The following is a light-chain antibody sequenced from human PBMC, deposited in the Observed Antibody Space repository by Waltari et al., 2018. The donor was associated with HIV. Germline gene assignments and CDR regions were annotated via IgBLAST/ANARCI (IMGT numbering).Light chain of an antibody. CDR2: GNK. Sequence: QSVLTQPPSVSGAPGQTVPISCTGSSSNIGAGEHLDVHWYQQFPSTAPKLLIFGNKNRPSRVPDRFAGSKSGASASLAITGLQAEDEADYYCQSYDTRLSGSVFGGGTKLTVL. CDR3: QSYDTRLSGSV. J-gene: IGLJ3*02. V-gene: IGLV1-40*01. CDR1: SSNIGAGEHLD.